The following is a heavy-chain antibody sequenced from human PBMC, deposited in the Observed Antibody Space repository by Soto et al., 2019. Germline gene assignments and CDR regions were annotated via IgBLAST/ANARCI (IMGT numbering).Heavy chain of an antibody. J-gene: IGHJ4*02. CDR2: ISNSSTYI. CDR1: GFTFSSYS. Sequence: ESGGGLVKPGGSLRLSCAASGFTFSSYSMNWVRQAPGKGLEWVLFISNSSTYIYHADSVKGRFTISRDNAKNSLYLQMNSVRVADTAVYYCARDRYGGWTPRASDDWGQGTLVTVSS. D-gene: IGHD6-19*01. V-gene: IGHV3-21*01. CDR3: ARDRYGGWTPRASDD.